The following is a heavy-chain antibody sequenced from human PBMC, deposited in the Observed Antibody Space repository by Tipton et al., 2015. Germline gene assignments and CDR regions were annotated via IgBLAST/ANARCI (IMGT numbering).Heavy chain of an antibody. Sequence: SLRLSCADSGFIFSSYDMHWVRQVTGKGLEWVSVIGTDGDTYSPGSVKGRFTISRENAKNSLYLQMNSLRVEDTAVYYCTRGRDGYPTGLDYWGQGTLVTVSS. D-gene: IGHD5-24*01. CDR3: TRGRDGYPTGLDY. J-gene: IGHJ4*02. V-gene: IGHV3-13*01. CDR2: IGTDGDT. CDR1: GFIFSSYD.